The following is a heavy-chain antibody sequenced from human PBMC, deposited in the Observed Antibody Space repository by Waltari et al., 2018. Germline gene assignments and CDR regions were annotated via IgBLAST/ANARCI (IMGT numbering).Heavy chain of an antibody. J-gene: IGHJ6*02. Sequence: QVQLVQSGAEVKKPGASVKVSCKVSGYTLTELSMHWVRQAPGKGLEWRGGVDPEEGEQIYEQKVQGRVTMTEDTSTDTAYMELSSLRSEDTAVYYCATGSIAALSHSMHYYGMDVWGQGTTVTVSS. CDR2: VDPEEGEQ. CDR1: GYTLTELS. V-gene: IGHV1-24*01. D-gene: IGHD6-6*01. CDR3: ATGSIAALSHSMHYYGMDV.